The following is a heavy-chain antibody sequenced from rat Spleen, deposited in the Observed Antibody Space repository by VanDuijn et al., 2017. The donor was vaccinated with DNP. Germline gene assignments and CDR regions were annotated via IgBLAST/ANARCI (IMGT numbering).Heavy chain of an antibody. Sequence: EVLLVESGGGLVQPGRSLKVSCAASGFTFSAYYVAWVRQAPAKGLEWVAYIGSPAYAPYYGDSVKGRFTISRDNAKSTLYLQMNSLRSEDMATYYCVRWNSGHFDYWGQGVMVTVSS. J-gene: IGHJ2*01. CDR1: GFTFSAYY. V-gene: IGHV5-22*01. CDR2: IGSPAYAP. CDR3: VRWNSGHFDY. D-gene: IGHD4-3*01.